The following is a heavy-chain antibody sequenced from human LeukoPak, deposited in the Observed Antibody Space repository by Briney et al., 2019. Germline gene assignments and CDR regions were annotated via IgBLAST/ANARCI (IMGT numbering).Heavy chain of an antibody. Sequence: GGSLRLSCAASGFTFSSYSMNWVRQAPGKGLEWVSSISSSSSYIYYAGSVKGRFTISRDNAKNSLYLQMNSLRAEDTAVYYCAKYILYHGAFDIWGQGTMVTVSS. J-gene: IGHJ3*02. CDR1: GFTFSSYS. D-gene: IGHD2-8*01. CDR3: AKYILYHGAFDI. CDR2: ISSSSSYI. V-gene: IGHV3-21*01.